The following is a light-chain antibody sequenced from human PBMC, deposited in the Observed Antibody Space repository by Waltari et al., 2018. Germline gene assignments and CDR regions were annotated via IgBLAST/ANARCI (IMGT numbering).Light chain of an antibody. V-gene: IGKV2-30*02. J-gene: IGKJ2*01. CDR3: VHGIHGPYT. CDR1: KSLVHSDGNTH. Sequence: DVGMTQHPLSLPVTPGQAASISCEPSKSLVHSDGNTHLNWFQQRPGQSPRRLIYRGSNRDSGVPDRFSGSGSGADVTLNISRVKAEDVRVYYCVHGIHGPYTFGQGTKL. CDR2: RGS.